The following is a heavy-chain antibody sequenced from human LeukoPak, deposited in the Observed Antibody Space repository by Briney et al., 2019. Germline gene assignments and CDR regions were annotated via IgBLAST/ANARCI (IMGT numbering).Heavy chain of an antibody. CDR3: ARDRSVIAAAGTFDY. D-gene: IGHD6-13*01. J-gene: IGHJ4*02. CDR2: IYYSGST. Sequence: PSETLSLTCIVSGGSISTYYWSWIRQPPGKGLEWIGYIYYSGSTNYNPSLESRVTISVDTSKNQFSLKLSSVTAADTAVYYCARDRSVIAAAGTFDYWGQGTLVTVSS. V-gene: IGHV4-59*12. CDR1: GGSISTYY.